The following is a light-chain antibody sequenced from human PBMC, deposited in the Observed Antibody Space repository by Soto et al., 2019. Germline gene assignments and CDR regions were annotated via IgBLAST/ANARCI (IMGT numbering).Light chain of an antibody. Sequence: EIVLTMSPATLSLNPGERATLSCRASQSVSNNYLAWYQQKPGQAPRLLIYDASSRATGIPDRFSGGGSGTDFTLTICRLEPEDFALYYCQHFSSYPLTFGGGTKVDIK. V-gene: IGKV3-20*01. CDR1: QSVSNNY. CDR2: DAS. J-gene: IGKJ4*01. CDR3: QHFSSYPLT.